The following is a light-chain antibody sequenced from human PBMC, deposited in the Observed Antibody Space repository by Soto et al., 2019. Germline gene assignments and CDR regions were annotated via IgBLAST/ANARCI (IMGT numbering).Light chain of an antibody. CDR2: AAS. V-gene: IGKV1-27*01. CDR3: SALGLT. J-gene: IGKJ4*01. CDR1: QGISNY. Sequence: DIQMTQSPSSLSASVGDRVTITCRASQGISNYLAWYQQKPGKVPKLLIYAASTLQSGVPSRFSGSGSGTDFTLTISSLQPEDVATYYCSALGLTFGGGTKVEIK.